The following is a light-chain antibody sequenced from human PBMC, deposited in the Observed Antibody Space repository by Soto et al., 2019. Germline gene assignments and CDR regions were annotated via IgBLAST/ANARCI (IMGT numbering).Light chain of an antibody. J-gene: IGKJ3*01. CDR3: QKYNWPPFT. Sequence: DIQMTQSPSSLSASVGDRVTISCRASQDVRSYLAWYQQKPGKAPRLLIYAASSLQSGVSSRFTGSGSGTDFTLTISSLLPEYVATYYCQKYNWPPFTFGPGTTVDIK. CDR1: QDVRSY. CDR2: AAS. V-gene: IGKV1-27*01.